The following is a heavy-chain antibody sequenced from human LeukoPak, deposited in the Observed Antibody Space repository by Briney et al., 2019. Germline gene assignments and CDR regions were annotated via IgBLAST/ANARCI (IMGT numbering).Heavy chain of an antibody. V-gene: IGHV3-74*01. CDR3: AKDFGYCSGGSCSYFDY. CDR2: ISGDGSST. D-gene: IGHD2-15*01. J-gene: IGHJ4*02. CDR1: GFTFSSYW. Sequence: GGSLRLSCAASGFTFSSYWMHWVRQAPGKGLVWVSYISGDGSSTTYADSVKGRFTISRDNSKNTLYLQMHSLRAEDTAVYYCAKDFGYCSGGSCSYFDYWGQGTLVTVSS.